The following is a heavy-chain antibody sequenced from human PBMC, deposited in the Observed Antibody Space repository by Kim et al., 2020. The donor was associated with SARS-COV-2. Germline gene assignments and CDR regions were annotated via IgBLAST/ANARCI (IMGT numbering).Heavy chain of an antibody. J-gene: IGHJ4*02. CDR2: ISYDGSNK. V-gene: IGHV3-30*18. Sequence: GGSLKLSCAASGFTFSSYGMHWVRQAPGKGLEWVAVISYDGSNKYYADSVKGRFTISRDNSKNTLYLQMNSLRAEDTAVYYCAKDTLFDYWGQGTLVTVSS. CDR3: AKDTLFDY. CDR1: GFTFSSYG.